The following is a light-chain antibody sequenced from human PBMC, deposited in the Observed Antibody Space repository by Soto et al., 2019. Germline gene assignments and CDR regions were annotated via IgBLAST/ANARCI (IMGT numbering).Light chain of an antibody. Sequence: DIQMTQSPSSLSASIGDRVTITCRASQYISSWLAWYQQKPGKAPKLLMFDTFSLESGVPSRFSGSRSGTEFTLTISSLQPDDYATYYCQQYNSYSEAFGQGTKVDIK. V-gene: IGKV1-5*01. CDR2: DTF. CDR1: QYISSW. J-gene: IGKJ1*01. CDR3: QQYNSYSEA.